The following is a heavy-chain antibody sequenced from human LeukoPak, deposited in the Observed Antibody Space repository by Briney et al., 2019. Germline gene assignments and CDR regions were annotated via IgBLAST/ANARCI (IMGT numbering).Heavy chain of an antibody. CDR1: GYSISSGYY. Sequence: SETLSLTCAVSGYSISSGYYWGWIRQPPGKGLEWIGSIYHSGSTYYNPSLKSRVTISVDTSKNQFSLKLSSVTAADTAVYYCARARGRYFDWLPSDAFDIWGQGTMVTVPS. CDR2: IYHSGST. V-gene: IGHV4-38-2*01. J-gene: IGHJ3*02. CDR3: ARARGRYFDWLPSDAFDI. D-gene: IGHD3-9*01.